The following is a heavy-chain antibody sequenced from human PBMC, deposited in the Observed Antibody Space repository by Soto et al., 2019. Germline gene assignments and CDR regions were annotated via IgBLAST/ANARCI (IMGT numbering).Heavy chain of an antibody. D-gene: IGHD6-13*01. Sequence: SETLSLTCTVSGGSISSGGNYWIWIRQHPGKGLEWIGYIYYSGTTYYNPSLKSRVTISVDTSKTQFSLKLSSVTAADTAVYYCARATTQQLLFDYWGQGTLVTVSS. V-gene: IGHV4-31*03. CDR3: ARATTQQLLFDY. CDR1: GGSISSGGNY. CDR2: IYYSGTT. J-gene: IGHJ4*02.